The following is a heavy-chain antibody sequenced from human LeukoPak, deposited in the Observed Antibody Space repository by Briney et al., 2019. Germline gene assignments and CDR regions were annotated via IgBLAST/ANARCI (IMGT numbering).Heavy chain of an antibody. Sequence: PGGSLRLSCAASGFTFSSYSMNWVRQAPGKGLEWVSSISSSSSYIYYADSVKGRFTISRDNAKNSLYLQMNSLRAEDTAVYYCARDPHFWSGYYFSGYYGMDVWGQGTTVTVSS. J-gene: IGHJ6*02. CDR3: ARDPHFWSGYYFSGYYGMDV. CDR1: GFTFSSYS. V-gene: IGHV3-21*01. D-gene: IGHD3-3*02. CDR2: ISSSSSYI.